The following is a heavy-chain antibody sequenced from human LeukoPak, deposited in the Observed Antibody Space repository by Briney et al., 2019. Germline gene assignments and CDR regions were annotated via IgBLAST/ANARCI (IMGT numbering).Heavy chain of an antibody. CDR1: GFTFSAYA. D-gene: IGHD6-13*01. J-gene: IGHJ4*02. CDR2: ISYDGNNE. CDR3: ARYIAAAGVIN. Sequence: GGSLRLSCVASGFTFSAYAMHWVRQAPGKGLEWVAIISYDGNNEYYADSVKGRFSISRDNSKNTLYLQMNSLRPEDTAVYYCARYIAAAGVINWGQGTLVTVSS. V-gene: IGHV3-30-3*01.